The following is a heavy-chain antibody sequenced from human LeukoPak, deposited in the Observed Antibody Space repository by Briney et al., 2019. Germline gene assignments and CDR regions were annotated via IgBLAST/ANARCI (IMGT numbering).Heavy chain of an antibody. CDR2: IYYSGST. CDR3: VAAADSYYFDY. Sequence: PSQTLSLTCTVSGGSISSGGYYWSWIRQHPGEGLEWIGYIYYSGSTYYNPSLKSRVTISVDTSKNQFSLKLSSVTAADTAVYYGVAAADSYYFDYWGQGTLVTVSS. J-gene: IGHJ4*02. D-gene: IGHD6-13*01. V-gene: IGHV4-31*03. CDR1: GGSISSGGYY.